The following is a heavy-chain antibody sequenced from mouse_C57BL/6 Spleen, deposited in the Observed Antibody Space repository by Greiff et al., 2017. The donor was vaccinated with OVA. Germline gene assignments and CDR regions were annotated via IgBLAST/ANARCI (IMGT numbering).Heavy chain of an antibody. J-gene: IGHJ2*01. D-gene: IGHD4-1*01. V-gene: IGHV1-26*01. CDR2: INPNNGGT. Sequence: EVQLQQSGPELVKPGASVKISCKASGYTFTDYYMNWVKQSHGKSLEWIGDINPNNGGTSYNQKFQGKATLNVDKSSSTAYMELRSLASEDAADYYCARDGDGTYFDYWGQGTTLTVSS. CDR3: ARDGDGTYFDY. CDR1: GYTFTDYY.